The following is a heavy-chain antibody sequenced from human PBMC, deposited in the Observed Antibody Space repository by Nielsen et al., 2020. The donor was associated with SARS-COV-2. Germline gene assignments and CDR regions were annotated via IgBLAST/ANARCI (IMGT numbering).Heavy chain of an antibody. V-gene: IGHV4-61*01. CDR3: ARGGGYSYGALDY. CDR1: GGSISSGSYY. D-gene: IGHD5-18*01. J-gene: IGHJ4*02. CDR2: IYYSGST. Sequence: SETLSLTCTVSGGSISSGSYYWSWIRQPPGKGLEWIGYIYYSGSTNYNPSLKSRVTISVDTSKNQFSLKLSSVTAADTAVYYCARGGGYSYGALDYWGQGTLVTVSS.